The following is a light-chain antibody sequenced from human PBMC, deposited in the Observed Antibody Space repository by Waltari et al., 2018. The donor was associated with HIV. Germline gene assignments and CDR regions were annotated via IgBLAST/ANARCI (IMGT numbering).Light chain of an antibody. CDR1: HRDVGGFNY. J-gene: IGLJ2*01. V-gene: IGLV2-8*01. CDR3: SSYAGSKDLWI. CDR2: EVS. Sequence: HSALTQPPSASGSPGQSVTISCTGTHRDVGGFNYVSWYQQFPGEAPKVIIYEVSKRPSGVPDRFSGSKSGNTASLTVSGLQAEDEADYYCSSYAGSKDLWIFGGGTKLTVL.